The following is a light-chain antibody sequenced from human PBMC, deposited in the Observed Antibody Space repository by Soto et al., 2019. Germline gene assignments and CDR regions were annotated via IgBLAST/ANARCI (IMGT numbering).Light chain of an antibody. CDR3: QQSYSTPRT. CDR1: QSISSY. Sequence: DIQMTQSPSSLSASVGDRVTITCRASQSISSYLNWYQQKPGKSPKLLIYAPSSLQSGVRSRFSGSGSGTDFTLTISSLQPEDFATYYCQQSYSTPRTFGQGTKV. CDR2: APS. V-gene: IGKV1-39*01. J-gene: IGKJ1*01.